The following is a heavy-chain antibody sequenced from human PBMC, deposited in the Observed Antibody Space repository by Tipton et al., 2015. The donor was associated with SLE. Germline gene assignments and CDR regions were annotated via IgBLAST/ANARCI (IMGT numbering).Heavy chain of an antibody. Sequence: SLRLSCAASGFTFSSYGMHWVRHAPGKGLEWVAFIRHDGSNKYYADYVKGRFTISRDNSKNTLYLQMNSLRAEDTAVYYCAKDQREQFLDYWGQGTLVTVSS. D-gene: IGHD1-26*01. CDR3: AKDQREQFLDY. V-gene: IGHV3-30*02. CDR1: GFTFSSYG. J-gene: IGHJ4*02. CDR2: IRHDGSNK.